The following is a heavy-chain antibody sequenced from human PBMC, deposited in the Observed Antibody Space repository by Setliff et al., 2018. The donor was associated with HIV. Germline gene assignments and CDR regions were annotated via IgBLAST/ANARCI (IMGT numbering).Heavy chain of an antibody. CDR1: GYTFISYV. D-gene: IGHD6-13*01. CDR3: ASAVGSSSWLRALDY. J-gene: IGHJ4*02. V-gene: IGHV1-3*04. Sequence: ASVKVSCKASGYTFISYVMHWVRQAPGQRLEWMGWINTYNGNTNYAQKLQGRVTMTTDTSTSTAYMELSSLRSEDTAVYYCASAVGSSSWLRALDYWGQGTLVTVSS. CDR2: INTYNGNT.